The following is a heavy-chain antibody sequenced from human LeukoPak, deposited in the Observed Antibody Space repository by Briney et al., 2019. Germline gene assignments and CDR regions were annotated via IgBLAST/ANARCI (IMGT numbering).Heavy chain of an antibody. CDR3: ARDWFHAIDY. Sequence: PGGSPRPSFAASGFTFSDTWMYWVRQAPGEGLVWVSRIRSDGSDTRYAESVKGRFTISRDNAKNTLYLQMNSLRAEDTAVYYCARDWFHAIDYWDQGPLVTVSS. V-gene: IGHV3-74*01. CDR2: IRSDGSDT. D-gene: IGHD2/OR15-2a*01. CDR1: GFTFSDTW. J-gene: IGHJ4*02.